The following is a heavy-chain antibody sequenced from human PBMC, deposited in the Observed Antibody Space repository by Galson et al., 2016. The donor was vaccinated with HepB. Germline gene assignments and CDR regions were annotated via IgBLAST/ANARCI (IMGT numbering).Heavy chain of an antibody. V-gene: IGHV3-30*04. J-gene: IGHJ4*02. CDR2: ISYNGTKI. CDR3: AREASYVNVLDH. D-gene: IGHD5-18*01. Sequence: SLRLSCAASGFPFSGYPIHWVRQAPRKGLDWVASISYNGTKIHNADSVKGLFTISRDNSKNTVSLQMNSLRVYDTAVFYCAREASYVNVLDHWGQGTLVTVSS. CDR1: GFPFSGYP.